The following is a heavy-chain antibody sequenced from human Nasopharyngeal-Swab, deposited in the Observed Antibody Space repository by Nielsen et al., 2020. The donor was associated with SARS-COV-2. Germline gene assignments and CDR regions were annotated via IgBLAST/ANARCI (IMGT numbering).Heavy chain of an antibody. CDR2: IYYSGST. J-gene: IGHJ6*03. V-gene: IGHV4-59*01. CDR3: ARGPDAAGTYYYYYYYMDV. Sequence: GSLRLSCTVSGGSISSYYRSWIRQPPGKGLEWIGYIYYSGSTNYNPSLKSRVTISVDTSKNQFSLKLSSVTAADTAVYYCARGPDAAGTYYYYYYYMDVWGKGTTVTVSS. CDR1: GGSISSYY. D-gene: IGHD6-13*01.